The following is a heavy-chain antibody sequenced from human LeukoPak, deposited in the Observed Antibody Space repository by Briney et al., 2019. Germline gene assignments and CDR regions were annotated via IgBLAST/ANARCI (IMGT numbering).Heavy chain of an antibody. CDR1: GFTFSSYV. J-gene: IGHJ4*02. V-gene: IGHV3-23*01. Sequence: GGSLRLSCAASGFTFSSYVMSWVRQAPGKGLEWVSAISGSGGSTYYADSVKGRFTISRDNSKNTLYLQMNSLRAEDTAVYYCAKGGASYYQASDYWGQGTLVTVSS. CDR2: ISGSGGST. D-gene: IGHD1-26*01. CDR3: AKGGASYYQASDY.